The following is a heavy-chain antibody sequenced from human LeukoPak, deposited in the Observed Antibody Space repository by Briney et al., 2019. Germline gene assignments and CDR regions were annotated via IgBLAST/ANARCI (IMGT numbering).Heavy chain of an antibody. CDR1: GASISSNY. CDR2: IYYSGST. J-gene: IGHJ4*02. V-gene: IGHV4-59*01. Sequence: SETLSLTCTVSGASISSNYWSWIRQPPGKGLEWIGYIYYSGSTNYNPSLKSRVTISVDTSKNQFSLRLSSVTAAHTAMYYCARLVSGSLDYWGQGTLVTVSS. D-gene: IGHD1-26*01. CDR3: ARLVSGSLDY.